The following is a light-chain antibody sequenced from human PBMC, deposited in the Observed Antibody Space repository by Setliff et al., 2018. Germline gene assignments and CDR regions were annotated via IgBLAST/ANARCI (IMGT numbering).Light chain of an antibody. CDR2: EVT. CDR3: ISYAGSNNYV. CDR1: SSDVGGYKY. Sequence: QSALAQPPSASGSPGQSVTISCTGTSSDVGGYKYVSWYQQHPGKAPKLMIYEVTKRPSGVPDRFSGSKSGSTASLTVSGLQAEDEAYYYCISYAGSNNYVFGTGTKVTVL. V-gene: IGLV2-8*01. J-gene: IGLJ1*01.